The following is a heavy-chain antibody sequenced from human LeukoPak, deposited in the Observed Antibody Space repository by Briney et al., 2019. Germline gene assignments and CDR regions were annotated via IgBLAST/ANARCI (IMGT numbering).Heavy chain of an antibody. CDR3: ARDACRIWFGELSFPYYYYMDV. V-gene: IGHV1-46*01. CDR2: INPSGGST. J-gene: IGHJ6*03. CDR1: GYTFTSYY. Sequence: ASVKVSCKASGYTFTSYYMHWVRQAPGQGLEWMGIINPSGGSTSCAQKFQGRVTMTRDMSTSTVYMELSSLRSEDTAVYYCARDACRIWFGELSFPYYYYMDVWGQGTMVTVSS. D-gene: IGHD3-10*01.